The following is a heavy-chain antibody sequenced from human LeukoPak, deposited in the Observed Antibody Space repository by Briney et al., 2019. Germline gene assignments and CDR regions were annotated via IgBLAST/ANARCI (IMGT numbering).Heavy chain of an antibody. D-gene: IGHD3-3*01. CDR1: GFTFSSYW. CDR2: INKDGGEK. V-gene: IGHV3-7*03. Sequence: GGSLRLSCAASGFTFSSYWMSWVRQAPGKGLEWVANINKDGGEKYYVDSVKGRFTISRDNAKNSLYLQMNSLRAEDTAVYYCARGYYDFWSGYYEQPDYWGQGTLATVSS. J-gene: IGHJ4*02. CDR3: ARGYYDFWSGYYEQPDY.